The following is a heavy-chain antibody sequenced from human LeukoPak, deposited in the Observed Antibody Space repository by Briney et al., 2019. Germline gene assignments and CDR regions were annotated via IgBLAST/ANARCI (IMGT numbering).Heavy chain of an antibody. J-gene: IGHJ4*02. CDR1: GYTFTSYG. V-gene: IGHV1-18*01. CDR3: ARGGYYDSSGYYYVFDY. Sequence: ASVKVSCKASGYTFTSYGISWVRQAPGQGLEWMGWISAYNGNTNYAQKPQGRVTMTTDTSTSTAYMELRSLRSDDTAVYYCARGGYYDSSGYYYVFDYWGQGTLVTVSS. D-gene: IGHD3-22*01. CDR2: ISAYNGNT.